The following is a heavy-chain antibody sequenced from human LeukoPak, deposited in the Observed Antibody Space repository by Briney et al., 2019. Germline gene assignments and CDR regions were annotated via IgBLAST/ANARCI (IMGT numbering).Heavy chain of an antibody. CDR1: GGSFSTYY. J-gene: IGHJ2*01. CDR2: VYYTGST. V-gene: IGHV4-59*08. Sequence: PSETLSLTCTVSGGSFSTYYWSWIRQPSGEGLEWIGYVYYTGSTNYNPSLKSRVTISLDTSKNQFSLKLSSVTAADTAVYYCARRVAVAPLWYFDVWGRGTLVTVSS. CDR3: ARRVAVAPLWYFDV. D-gene: IGHD2-21*01.